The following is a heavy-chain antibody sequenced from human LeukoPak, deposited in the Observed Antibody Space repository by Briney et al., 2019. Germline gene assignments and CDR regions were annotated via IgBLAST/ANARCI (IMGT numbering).Heavy chain of an antibody. V-gene: IGHV1-18*01. CDR2: ISAYNGDT. D-gene: IGHD3-22*01. J-gene: IGHJ6*03. CDR3: ARVAYDSSGYYYYYYYMDV. CDR1: GYTFTNYG. Sequence: ASVKVSCKASGYTFTNYGISWVRQAPGQGLEWMGWISAYNGDTSYAQKLQGRVTMTTDTSTSTAYMELGSLGSDDTAVYYCARVAYDSSGYYYYYYYMDVWGKGTTVTVSS.